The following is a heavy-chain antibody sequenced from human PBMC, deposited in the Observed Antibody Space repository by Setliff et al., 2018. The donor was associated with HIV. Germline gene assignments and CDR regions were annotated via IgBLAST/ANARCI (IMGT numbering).Heavy chain of an antibody. D-gene: IGHD1-1*01. CDR1: GFTFSSYW. V-gene: IGHV3-7*01. Sequence: PGGSLRLSCAASGFTFSSYWMSWVRQAPGKGLEWVANINEDGSDKYYMDSVKGRFSISRDRSRNTVSLQMSSLRVEDTAVYYCASARIPTGGTSTSFDYWGQGTLVTVSS. J-gene: IGHJ4*02. CDR3: ASARIPTGGTSTSFDY. CDR2: INEDGSDK.